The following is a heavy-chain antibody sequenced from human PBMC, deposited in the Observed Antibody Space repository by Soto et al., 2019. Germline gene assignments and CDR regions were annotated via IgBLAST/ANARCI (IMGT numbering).Heavy chain of an antibody. D-gene: IGHD4-17*01. V-gene: IGHV1-58*01. J-gene: IGHJ3*02. CDR2: IVVGSGNT. CDR1: GFTFTSSA. CDR3: AAAIYGDYAFDI. Sequence: ASVKVSCKASGFTFTSSAVQWVRQARGQRLEWIGWIVVGSGNTNYAQKFQERVTITRDMSTSTAYMELSSLRSEDTAVYYCAAAIYGDYAFDIWGQGTMVTVSS.